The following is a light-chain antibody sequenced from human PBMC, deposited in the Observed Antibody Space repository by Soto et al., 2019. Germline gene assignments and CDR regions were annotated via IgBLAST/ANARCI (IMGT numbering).Light chain of an antibody. CDR3: MQALQTPLT. CDR2: LGS. CDR1: QSLLHSNGYNY. J-gene: IGKJ4*01. V-gene: IGKV2-28*01. Sequence: DIVMTQSPLSLPVTPGEPASISCRSSQSLLHSNGYNYLDWYLQKPGQSPQLLIYLGSNRASGVPDRFSSSGSGTDFTLKIIRVEAEDVGVYYCMQALQTPLTFGGGTKVEIK.